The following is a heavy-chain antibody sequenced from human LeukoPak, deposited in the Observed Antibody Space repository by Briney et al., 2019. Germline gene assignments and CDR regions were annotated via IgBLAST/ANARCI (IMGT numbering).Heavy chain of an antibody. CDR2: VSGNGGSS. CDR1: GFTFSDYG. CDR3: ARRKVGGTGDY. V-gene: IGHV3-23*01. D-gene: IGHD1-26*01. Sequence: GGSLRLSCAASGFTFSDYGMSWVRQAPGKGLEWVSAVSGNGGSSFYADSVKGRFTISRDNSKNTLFLQVDSLRAEDSAIYYCARRKVGGTGDYWGQGTQVTVSS. J-gene: IGHJ4*02.